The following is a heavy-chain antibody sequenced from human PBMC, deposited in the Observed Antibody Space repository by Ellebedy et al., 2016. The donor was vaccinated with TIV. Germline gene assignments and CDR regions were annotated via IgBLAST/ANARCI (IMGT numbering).Heavy chain of an antibody. Sequence: SETLSLTCTVSGGSISSSSYSWSWIRQPPGKGLEWIGYIYDSGSTYYNPSLKSRVTISVDRSKNQFSLKLSSVTAADTAVYYCARGDYGGNDWYFDLWGRGTLVTVSS. V-gene: IGHV4-30-2*01. D-gene: IGHD4-23*01. J-gene: IGHJ2*01. CDR3: ARGDYGGNDWYFDL. CDR2: IYDSGST. CDR1: GGSISSSSYS.